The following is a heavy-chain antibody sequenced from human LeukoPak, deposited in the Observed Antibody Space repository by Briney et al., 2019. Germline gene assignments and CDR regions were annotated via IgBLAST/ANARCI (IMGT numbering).Heavy chain of an antibody. CDR3: ARHPERGYGHTSY. CDR1: GFTVSSNY. J-gene: IGHJ4*02. V-gene: IGHV3-66*04. D-gene: IGHD5-18*01. CDR2: IYSGGST. Sequence: GRSLRLSCAASGFTVSSNYMSWVRQAPGKGLEWVSVIYSGGSTYYADSVKGRFTISRDNSKNTLYLQMNSLRAEDTAVYYCARHPERGYGHTSYWGQGTLVTVSS.